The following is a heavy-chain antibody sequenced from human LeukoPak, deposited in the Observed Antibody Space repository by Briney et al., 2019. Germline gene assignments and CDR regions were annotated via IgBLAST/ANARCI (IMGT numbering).Heavy chain of an antibody. CDR3: AKGAFNGMDV. CDR2: ISGSGGST. J-gene: IGHJ6*02. CDR1: EFTFSTCA. Sequence: PGGSLRLSCAASEFTFSTCAMSWVRQAPGKGLEWVSAISGSGGSTYYADSVKGRFTISRDNSKNTLFLQMNSLRAEDTALYYCAKGAFNGMDVWGQGTTVTVSS. V-gene: IGHV3-23*01.